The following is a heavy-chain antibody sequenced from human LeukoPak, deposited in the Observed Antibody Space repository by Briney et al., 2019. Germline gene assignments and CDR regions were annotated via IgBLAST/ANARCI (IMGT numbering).Heavy chain of an antibody. CDR3: ASDTGSYFDL. D-gene: IGHD3-10*01. CDR1: GFTFSGYW. CDR2: ITYDGSRT. Sequence: PGQTLRLSCAVSGFTFSGYWMHWVRQVPGKGLVSVSRITYDGSRTTYADSVKGRFTISRDNAKNTVFLQKISLRAEDTAVYYCASDTGSYFDLWGRGNLVTVSS. V-gene: IGHV3-74*01. J-gene: IGHJ2*01.